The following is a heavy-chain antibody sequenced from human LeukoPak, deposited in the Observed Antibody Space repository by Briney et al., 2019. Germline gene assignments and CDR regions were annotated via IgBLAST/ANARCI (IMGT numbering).Heavy chain of an antibody. CDR3: ARADRLDGGPYLIGP. CDR1: GYSFTDYY. Sequence: AASVKVSCKTSGYSFTDYYMHWVRQAPGQELEWMGWINPNSGGTSSAQKFQGRVTMTRDTSITTVYMEVSWLTSDDTAIYYCARADRLDGGPYLIGPWGQGTLVTVSS. V-gene: IGHV1-2*02. CDR2: INPNSGGT. J-gene: IGHJ5*02. D-gene: IGHD2-21*01.